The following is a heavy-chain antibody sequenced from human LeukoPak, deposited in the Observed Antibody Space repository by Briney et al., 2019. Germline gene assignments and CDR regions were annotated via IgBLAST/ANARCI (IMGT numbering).Heavy chain of an antibody. CDR1: GYTFTGYY. CDR2: INPNSGGT. J-gene: IGHJ4*02. CDR3: ARDLRSSSGYYYAY. V-gene: IGHV1-2*06. Sequence: ASVKVSCKASGYTFTGYYMHWVRQAPGQGLEWMGRINPNSGGTNYAQKFQGRVTMTRDTSISTAYMELSRLRSEDTSVYYCARDLRSSSGYYYAYWGQGTLVTVSS. D-gene: IGHD3-22*01.